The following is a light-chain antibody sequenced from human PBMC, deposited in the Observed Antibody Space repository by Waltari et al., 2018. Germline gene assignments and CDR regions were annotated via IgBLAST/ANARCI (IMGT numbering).Light chain of an antibody. V-gene: IGLV2-23*02. Sequence: QSALTQPASVSGSPGQSITISCTGTSRDVGSYNLFSWYQQYPGKAPKLMIYEVNKRPSGVSHRFSGSKSGNTASLTISGLQAEDEADYYCCSYAGGSTPWVFGGGTKLTVL. CDR1: SRDVGSYNL. CDR3: CSYAGGSTPWV. CDR2: EVN. J-gene: IGLJ3*02.